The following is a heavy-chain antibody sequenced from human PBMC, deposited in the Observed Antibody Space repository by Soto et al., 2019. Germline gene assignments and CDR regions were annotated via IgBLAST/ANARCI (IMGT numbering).Heavy chain of an antibody. CDR2: SRNKDHTYST. V-gene: IGHV3-72*01. CDR3: VRGNLRFDY. J-gene: IGHJ4*03. CDR1: GFTFSDHY. D-gene: IGHD3-22*01. Sequence: GGSLRLSCAVSGFTFSDHYMGWVRQAPGKGLEWVGRSRNKDHTYSTEYAASVKGRFTISRDDSENSLRLHMNSLKTEDTAVYFKVRGNLRFDYWSHWRLVSV.